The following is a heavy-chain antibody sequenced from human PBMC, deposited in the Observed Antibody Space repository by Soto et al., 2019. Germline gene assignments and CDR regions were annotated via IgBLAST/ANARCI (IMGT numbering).Heavy chain of an antibody. CDR3: ARGPPGYSGYEVNXFDP. CDR1: GFTFSSYS. V-gene: IGHV3-21*01. Sequence: GGSLRLSCAASGFTFSSYSMNWVRQAPGKGLEWVSSISSSSSYIYYADSVKGRFTISRDNAKNSLYLQMNSLRAEDTAVYYYARGPPGYSGYEVNXFDPWGQGTLVTVSS. J-gene: IGHJ5*02. CDR2: ISSSSSYI. D-gene: IGHD5-12*01.